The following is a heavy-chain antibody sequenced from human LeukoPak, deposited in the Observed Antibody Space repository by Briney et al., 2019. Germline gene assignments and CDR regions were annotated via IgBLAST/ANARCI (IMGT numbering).Heavy chain of an antibody. J-gene: IGHJ5*02. Sequence: GGSLRLSCAASGFTFSSYAMHWVRQAPGKGLEWVAVISYDGSNKYYAESVKGRFTISRDNSKNTLYLQMNSLRAEDTAVYYCARAGLPDYYGSGVHWFDPWGQGTLVTVSS. V-gene: IGHV3-30-3*01. CDR3: ARAGLPDYYGSGVHWFDP. CDR2: ISYDGSNK. CDR1: GFTFSSYA. D-gene: IGHD3-10*01.